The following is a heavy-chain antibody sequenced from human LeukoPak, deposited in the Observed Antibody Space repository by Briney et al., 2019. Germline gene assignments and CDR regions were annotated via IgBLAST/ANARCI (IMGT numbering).Heavy chain of an antibody. CDR1: GGSISSSSYY. D-gene: IGHD3-3*01. V-gene: IGHV4-39*01. Sequence: SETLSLTCTVSGGSISSSSYYWGWIRQPPGKGLEWIGSIYYSGSTYYNPSLKSRVTISVDTSKNQFSLKLSSVTAADTAVYYCARTPNDFWSGSRDDAFDIWGQGTMVIVSS. J-gene: IGHJ3*02. CDR2: IYYSGST. CDR3: ARTPNDFWSGSRDDAFDI.